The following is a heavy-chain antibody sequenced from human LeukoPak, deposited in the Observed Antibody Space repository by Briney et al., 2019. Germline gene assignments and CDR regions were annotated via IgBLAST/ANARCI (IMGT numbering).Heavy chain of an antibody. V-gene: IGHV4-59*08. D-gene: IGHD3-10*01. CDR3: ARHTMVRGVSSYYYYYMDV. Sequence: SETLSLTCTVSGGSISSYYWSWIRQPPGKGLEWIGYIYYSGSTNYNPSLKSRVTISVDTSKNQFSLKLSSVTAADTAVYYCARHTMVRGVSSYYYYYMDVWGKGTTVTISS. J-gene: IGHJ6*03. CDR1: GGSISSYY. CDR2: IYYSGST.